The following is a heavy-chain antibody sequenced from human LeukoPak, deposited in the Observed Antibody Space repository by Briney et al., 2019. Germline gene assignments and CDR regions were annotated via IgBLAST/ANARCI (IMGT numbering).Heavy chain of an antibody. Sequence: GGSLRLSCAASGFTFSSYAMPWVRQAPGKGLEWVAVISYDGSNKYYADSVKGRFTISRDNSKNTLYLQMNSLRAEDTAVYYCARDQTPNWEFSALRNWFDPWGQGTLVTVSS. CDR1: GFTFSSYA. V-gene: IGHV3-30-3*01. CDR2: ISYDGSNK. J-gene: IGHJ5*02. D-gene: IGHD3-10*01. CDR3: ARDQTPNWEFSALRNWFDP.